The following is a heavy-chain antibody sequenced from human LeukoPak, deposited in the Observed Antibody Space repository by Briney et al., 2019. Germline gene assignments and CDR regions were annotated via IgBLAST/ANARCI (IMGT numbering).Heavy chain of an antibody. CDR2: ISGSGGTT. CDR3: AKVGSSMSFCYYYGLDV. D-gene: IGHD6-13*01. CDR1: GFSFSNYA. Sequence: PGGSLRLSCAASGFSFSNYAMSWVRQAPGKGLEWVSAISGSGGTTNYADSVKGRFTISRDNSKNTLYLQMDSLRAEDTAVYYCAKVGSSMSFCYYYGLDVWGQGTTVTVSS. V-gene: IGHV3-23*01. J-gene: IGHJ6*02.